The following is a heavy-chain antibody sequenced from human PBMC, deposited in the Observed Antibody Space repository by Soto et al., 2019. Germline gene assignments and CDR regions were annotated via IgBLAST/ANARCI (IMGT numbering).Heavy chain of an antibody. CDR2: ISYDGSHK. Sequence: SPKGSWKASGGTFSSYSMHWVRQAPGKGLQWVGVISYDGSHKFYGESVKGRFTISRDNSKNTLYLQMPSLTTEDTGIYYCAKVAGVATGGTVGGLDPWGQGTLVTVSS. CDR3: AKVAGVATGGTVGGLDP. D-gene: IGHD6-13*01. V-gene: IGHV3-30*18. J-gene: IGHJ5*02. CDR1: GGTFSSYS.